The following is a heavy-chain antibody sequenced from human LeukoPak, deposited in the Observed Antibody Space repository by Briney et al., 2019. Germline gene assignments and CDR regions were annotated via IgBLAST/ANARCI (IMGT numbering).Heavy chain of an antibody. CDR3: ARRRPSGVVIIQGAFDI. CDR1: GGSISSSSYY. J-gene: IGHJ3*02. CDR2: IYYSGST. Sequence: SETLSLTCTVSGGSISSSSYYWGWIRQPPGKGLEWIGSIYYSGSTYYNPSLKSRVTISVDTSRNQFSLKLSSVTAADTAVYYCARRRPSGVVIIQGAFDIWGQGTMVTVSS. D-gene: IGHD3-3*01. V-gene: IGHV4-39*07.